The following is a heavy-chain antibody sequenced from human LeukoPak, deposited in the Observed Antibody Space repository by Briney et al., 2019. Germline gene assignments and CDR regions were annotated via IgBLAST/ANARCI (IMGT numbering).Heavy chain of an antibody. CDR3: AKHSYGDYYFDY. CDR1: GFTFDDYA. V-gene: IGHV3-9*01. CDR2: ISWNSGSI. D-gene: IGHD4-17*01. Sequence: GGSLRLSCAASGFTFDDYAMHWVRQAPGKGLEWVSGISWNSGSIGYADSVKGRFTISRDNAKNSLYLQMNSLRAEDTAVYYCAKHSYGDYYFDYWGQGTLVTVSS. J-gene: IGHJ4*02.